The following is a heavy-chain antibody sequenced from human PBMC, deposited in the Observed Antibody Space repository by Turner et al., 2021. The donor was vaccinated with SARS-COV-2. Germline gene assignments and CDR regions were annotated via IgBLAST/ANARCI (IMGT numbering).Heavy chain of an antibody. D-gene: IGHD2-21*01. Sequence: EVQLVESGGGLVQPGGSLRLSCAASGFTLSSYWMSWVRQAPGEGLEWVANIKQDGRERHYVDSVKGRFTISRDNAENSLYLQMNSLRAEDTAVYYCARPKFPYYYYGMDVWGQGTTVTVSS. J-gene: IGHJ6*02. V-gene: IGHV3-7*01. CDR1: GFTLSSYW. CDR2: IKQDGRER. CDR3: ARPKFPYYYYGMDV.